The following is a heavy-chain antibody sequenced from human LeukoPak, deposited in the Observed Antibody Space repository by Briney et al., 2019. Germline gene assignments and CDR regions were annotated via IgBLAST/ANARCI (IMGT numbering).Heavy chain of an antibody. V-gene: IGHV1-2*02. J-gene: IGHJ4*02. Sequence: ASVKVSFKASGYTFTNYYMHWVRQAPGQGLEWMGWINPNSGGTNYAQKFQGRVTMTRDTSISTAYMELSRLRSDDTAVYYCASTYSSGWYFDYWGQGTLVTVSS. CDR1: GYTFTNYY. D-gene: IGHD6-19*01. CDR3: ASTYSSGWYFDY. CDR2: INPNSGGT.